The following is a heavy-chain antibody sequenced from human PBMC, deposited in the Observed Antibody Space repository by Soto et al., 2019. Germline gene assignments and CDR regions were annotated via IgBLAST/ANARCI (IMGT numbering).Heavy chain of an antibody. V-gene: IGHV1-2*02. CDR3: ARERYQVISDGMDV. CDR1: GYTFTGYY. J-gene: IGHJ6*02. Sequence: QVQLVQSGADVKTPGASVRVSCKASGYTFTGYYVHWVRAAPGQGLEWMGWINPETGGTSYAQKFQGRVTLSRDMSINTAYLELSRLRFDDAAVYFCARERYQVISDGMDVWGQVTTVTVSS. CDR2: INPETGGT. D-gene: IGHD2-2*01.